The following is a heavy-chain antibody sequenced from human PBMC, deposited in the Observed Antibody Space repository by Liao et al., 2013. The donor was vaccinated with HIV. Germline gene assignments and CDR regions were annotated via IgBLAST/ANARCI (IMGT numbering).Heavy chain of an antibody. CDR2: INHSGST. V-gene: IGHV4-4*07. CDR3: ARFPSRYTGSFY. Sequence: QVQLQESGPGLVKPSETLSLTCTVSGGSISSYYWSWIRQPAGKGLEWIGEINHSGSTNYNPSLKSRVTISVDTSKNQFTLNLTSVSAADTAVYYCARFPSRYTGSFYWGQGTLVTVSS. CDR1: GGSISSYY. D-gene: IGHD1-26*01. J-gene: IGHJ4*02.